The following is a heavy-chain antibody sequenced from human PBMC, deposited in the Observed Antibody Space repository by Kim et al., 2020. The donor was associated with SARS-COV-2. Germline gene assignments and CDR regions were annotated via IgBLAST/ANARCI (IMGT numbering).Heavy chain of an antibody. J-gene: IGHJ3*02. Sequence: YPGSVKGRFTISREKAKNALYLQMNSLRAGDTAVYYWARGYSSSWYWAFDIWGQGTMVTVSS. V-gene: IGHV3-13*01. D-gene: IGHD6-13*01. CDR3: ARGYSSSWYWAFDI.